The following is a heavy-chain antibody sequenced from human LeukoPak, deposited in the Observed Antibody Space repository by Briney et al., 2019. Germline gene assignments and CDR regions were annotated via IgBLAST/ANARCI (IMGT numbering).Heavy chain of an antibody. V-gene: IGHV1-69*05. CDR2: IIPIFGTA. D-gene: IGHD3-22*01. CDR3: AASDYYDSSGYYYSGFDY. Sequence: SVKVSCKASGYTFTGYYMHWVRQAPGQGLEWMGGIIPIFGTANYAQKFQGRVTITTDESTSTAYMELSSLRSEDTAVYYCAASDYYDSSGYYYSGFDYWGQGTLVTVSS. J-gene: IGHJ4*02. CDR1: GYTFTGYY.